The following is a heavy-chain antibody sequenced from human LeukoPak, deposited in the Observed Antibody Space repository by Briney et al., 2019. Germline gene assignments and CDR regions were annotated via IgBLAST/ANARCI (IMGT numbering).Heavy chain of an antibody. V-gene: IGHV3-66*01. CDR3: TKGLWAGVSAARD. Sequence: GGSLRLSCAASGFTVSSNYMSWVRQAPGKGLEWVSGIYTGGDTYYADSVKDRFTISRDNSKHTLYLQMNSLRAEDTAVYYCTKGLWAGVSAARDWGQGTLVTVSS. J-gene: IGHJ4*02. CDR1: GFTVSSNY. D-gene: IGHD3-10*01. CDR2: IYTGGDT.